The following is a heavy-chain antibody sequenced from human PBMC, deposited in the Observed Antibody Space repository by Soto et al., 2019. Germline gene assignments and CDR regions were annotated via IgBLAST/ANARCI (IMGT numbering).Heavy chain of an antibody. V-gene: IGHV4-59*01. CDR1: GGSFSGYY. CDR2: IYYSGST. D-gene: IGHD6-19*01. Sequence: LPETLSLTCAVYGGSFSGYYWSWIRQPPGKGLEWIGYIYYSGSTNYNPSLKSRVTISVDTSKNQFSLKLSSVTAADTAVYYCARVAPAGIYYWGQGTLVTVSS. CDR3: ARVAPAGIYY. J-gene: IGHJ4*02.